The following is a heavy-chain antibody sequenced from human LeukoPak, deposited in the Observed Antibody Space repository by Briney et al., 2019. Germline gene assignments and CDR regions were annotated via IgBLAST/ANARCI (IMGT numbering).Heavy chain of an antibody. D-gene: IGHD3-3*01. Sequence: PGTSLRLSCAASGMPFNAIHWVSQAPGKALEWVALTWYDGRNKYYADSVKGRFTISIDNSKNMLCLHVNGQRADETAVYDFARELFGPGSCLYYLGQRTQVNGSS. CDR1: GMPFNA. CDR2: TWYDGRNK. CDR3: ARELFGPGSCLYY. J-gene: IGHJ4*03. V-gene: IGHV3-33*01.